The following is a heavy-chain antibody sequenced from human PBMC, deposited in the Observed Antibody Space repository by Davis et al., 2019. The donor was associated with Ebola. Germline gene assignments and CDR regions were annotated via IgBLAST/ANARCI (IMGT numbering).Heavy chain of an antibody. CDR3: ARGLSIAAAHYYYYGMDV. V-gene: IGHV1-18*01. Sequence: ASVKVSCKASGYTFTSYGISWVRQAPGQGLEWMGWISAYNGNTNYAQKLQGRVTMTTDTSTSTAYMELRSLRSDDTAVYYCARGLSIAAAHYYYYGMDVWSQGTTVTVSS. CDR2: ISAYNGNT. D-gene: IGHD6-13*01. J-gene: IGHJ6*02. CDR1: GYTFTSYG.